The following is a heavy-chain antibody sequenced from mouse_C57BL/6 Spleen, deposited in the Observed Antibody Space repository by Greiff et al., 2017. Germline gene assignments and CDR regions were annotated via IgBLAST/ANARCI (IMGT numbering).Heavy chain of an antibody. V-gene: IGHV1-64*01. CDR2: IHPNSGST. J-gene: IGHJ1*03. CDR3: AREGGSSYWYFDV. Sequence: VQLQQPGAELVKPGASVKLSCKASGYTFTSYWMHWVKQRPGHGLEWLGMIHPNSGSTNYNEKFKSKATLTVDKSSSTAYMQLSSLTSEDSAVYYCAREGGSSYWYFDVWGTGTTVTVSS. D-gene: IGHD1-1*01. CDR1: GYTFTSYW.